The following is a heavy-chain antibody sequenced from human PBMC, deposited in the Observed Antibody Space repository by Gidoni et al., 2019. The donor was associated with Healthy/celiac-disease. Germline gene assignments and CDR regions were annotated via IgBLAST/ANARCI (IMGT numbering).Heavy chain of an antibody. CDR1: GYSFTSYW. D-gene: IGHD3-22*01. Sequence: EVQLVQSGAEVKKPGESLKISCKGSGYSFTSYWIGWVRQMPGKGLEWMGIIYPGDSDTRYSPSFQGQVTSSADKSISTAYLQWSSLKASDTAMYYCARPATRDSSGYYYVGAFDIWGQGTMVTVSS. CDR2: IYPGDSDT. CDR3: ARPATRDSSGYYYVGAFDI. J-gene: IGHJ3*02. V-gene: IGHV5-51*01.